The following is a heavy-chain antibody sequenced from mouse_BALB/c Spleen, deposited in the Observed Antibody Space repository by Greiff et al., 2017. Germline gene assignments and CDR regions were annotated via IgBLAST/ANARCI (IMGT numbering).Heavy chain of an antibody. CDR1: GYTFTSYN. V-gene: IGHV1-12*01. J-gene: IGHJ3*01. CDR3: AREVVRYDGIAWFAY. D-gene: IGHD2-14*01. Sequence: QVQLKQSGAELVRSGASVKMSCKASGYTFTSYNMHWVKQTPGQGLEWIGYIYPGNGGTNYNQKFKGKATLTADTSSSTAYMQISSLTSEDSAVYFCAREVVRYDGIAWFAYWGQGTLVTVSA. CDR2: IYPGNGGT.